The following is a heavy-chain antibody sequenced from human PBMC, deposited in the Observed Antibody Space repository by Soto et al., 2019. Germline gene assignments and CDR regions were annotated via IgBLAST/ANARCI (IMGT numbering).Heavy chain of an antibody. V-gene: IGHV3-23*01. J-gene: IGHJ4*02. CDR3: AKGRASDCPGCTQDY. D-gene: IGHD2-21*02. CDR1: AFTFSSYA. CDR2: VSGSGDST. Sequence: EVQLLESGGGLAQPGGSLRLSCAASAFTFSSYAMSWVRQAPGKGLEWVSAVSGSGDSTYYADSVKGRFTISRDNSKNTVYLRMNGLRAEDTAVYYCAKGRASDCPGCTQDYWGQGTLVTVSS.